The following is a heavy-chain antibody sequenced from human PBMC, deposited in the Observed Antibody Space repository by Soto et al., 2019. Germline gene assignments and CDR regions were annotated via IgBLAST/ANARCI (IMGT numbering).Heavy chain of an antibody. CDR3: ARDRRGSSSWPYYYYSSGMDV. Sequence: ASVKVSCKASGYTFTSYYMHWVRQATGQGLEWMGIINPSGGSTSNAQKFQGRVTMARDTSTSTVYMELSSLRSEDTAVYYCARDRRGSSSWPYYYYSSGMDVWGQGTTVTVSS. V-gene: IGHV1-46*01. CDR1: GYTFTSYY. J-gene: IGHJ6*02. D-gene: IGHD6-13*01. CDR2: INPSGGST.